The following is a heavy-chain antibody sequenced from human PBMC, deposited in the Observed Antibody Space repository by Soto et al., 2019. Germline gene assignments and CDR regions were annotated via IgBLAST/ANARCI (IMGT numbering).Heavy chain of an antibody. Sequence: ASVKVSCKASGYTFTSYAMHWVRQAPGQRLEWMGWINAGNGNTKYSQKFQGRVTITRDTSASTAYMELSSLGSEDTAVYYCARGRLVVVAATSYYYYYMDVWGKGTTVTVSS. J-gene: IGHJ6*03. CDR3: ARGRLVVVAATSYYYYYMDV. D-gene: IGHD2-15*01. CDR2: INAGNGNT. CDR1: GYTFTSYA. V-gene: IGHV1-3*01.